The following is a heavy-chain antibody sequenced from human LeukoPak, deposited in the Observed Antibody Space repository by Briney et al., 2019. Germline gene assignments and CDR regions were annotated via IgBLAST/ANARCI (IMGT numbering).Heavy chain of an antibody. CDR2: ISSSSSTI. V-gene: IGHV3-48*01. CDR3: ARSYDSSGYPNLIDY. J-gene: IGHJ4*02. D-gene: IGHD3-22*01. CDR1: GFTVSSNS. Sequence: PGGSLRLSCTVSGFTVSSNSMSWVRQAPGKGLEWVSYISSSSSTIYYADSVKGRFTISRDNAKNSLYLQMNSLRAEDTAVYYCARSYDSSGYPNLIDYWGQGTLVTVSS.